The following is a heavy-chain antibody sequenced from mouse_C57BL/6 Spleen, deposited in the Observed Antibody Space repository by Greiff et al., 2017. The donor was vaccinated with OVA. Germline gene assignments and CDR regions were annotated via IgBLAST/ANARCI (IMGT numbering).Heavy chain of an antibody. CDR2: ISSGGSYT. CDR3: ARHGNYYGSSLYYFDY. V-gene: IGHV5-6*01. D-gene: IGHD1-1*01. CDR1: GFTFSSYG. Sequence: EVQLVESGGDLVKPGGSLKLSCAASGFTFSSYGMSWVRQTPDKRLEWVATISSGGSYTYYPDSVKGRFTISRDNAKNTLYLQMSSLKSEDTAMYYCARHGNYYGSSLYYFDYWGQGTTLTVSS. J-gene: IGHJ2*01.